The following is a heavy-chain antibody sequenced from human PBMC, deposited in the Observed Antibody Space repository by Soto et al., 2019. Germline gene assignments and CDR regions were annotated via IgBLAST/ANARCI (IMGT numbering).Heavy chain of an antibody. D-gene: IGHD3-10*01. CDR1: GFPFSLYL. V-gene: IGHV3-23*01. CDR3: TRDQSRNLNNGDYYYYGMDR. CDR2: INHNSGNA. J-gene: IGHJ6*02. Sequence: EVQLLESVGGLRQPGGSLRLSCAASGFPFSLYLMSWFRQAPGKELEWVALINHNSGNAYYPDSVKSRCTISRDNYKNSLHLPMTSLRAEDTPVYYCTRDQSRNLNNGDYYYYGMDRWCQGTTVTVSS.